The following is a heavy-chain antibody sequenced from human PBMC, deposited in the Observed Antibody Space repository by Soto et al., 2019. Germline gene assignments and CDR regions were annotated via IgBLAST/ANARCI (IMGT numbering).Heavy chain of an antibody. CDR2: IGVSSSSI. CDR1: GFTLSSHS. Sequence: GGSLRLSCAASGFTLSSHSMNWVRQAPGQGLEWVSYIGVSSSSIYYADSVKGRFTISRDNAENSLYLQMNSLRVEDTAVYYCAATIYNNPGVFDHWGQGTLVTVSS. J-gene: IGHJ4*02. D-gene: IGHD4-4*01. CDR3: AATIYNNPGVFDH. V-gene: IGHV3-48*01.